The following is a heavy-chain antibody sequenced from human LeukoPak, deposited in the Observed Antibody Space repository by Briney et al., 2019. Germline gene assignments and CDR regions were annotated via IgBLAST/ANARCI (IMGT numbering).Heavy chain of an antibody. CDR2: IYYSGST. Sequence: SETLSLTCTVSGGSISSSSYYWGWIRQPPGKGLEWIGSIYYSGSTYYNPSLKSRVTISVDTSKNQFSLELSSVTAADTAVYYCAREGDYYDSSGSLANWFDPWGQGTLVTVSS. CDR1: GGSISSSSYY. J-gene: IGHJ5*02. D-gene: IGHD3-22*01. CDR3: AREGDYYDSSGSLANWFDP. V-gene: IGHV4-39*07.